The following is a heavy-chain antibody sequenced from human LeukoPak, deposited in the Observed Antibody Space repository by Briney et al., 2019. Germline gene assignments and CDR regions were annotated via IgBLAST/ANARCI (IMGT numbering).Heavy chain of an antibody. J-gene: IGHJ2*01. D-gene: IGHD3-22*01. Sequence: ASVKVSCKASGYTLTELSMHWVRQAPGKGLEWMGWINTNTGNPTYAQGFTGRFVFSLDTSVSTAYLQISSLKAEDTAVYYCARSYYYDSSGGWYFDLWGRGTLVTVSS. V-gene: IGHV7-4-1*02. CDR1: GYTLTELS. CDR3: ARSYYYDSSGGWYFDL. CDR2: INTNTGNP.